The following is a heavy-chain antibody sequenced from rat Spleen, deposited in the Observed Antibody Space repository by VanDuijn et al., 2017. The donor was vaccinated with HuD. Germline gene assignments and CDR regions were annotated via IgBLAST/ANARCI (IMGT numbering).Heavy chain of an antibody. CDR3: SRGGYYRY. D-gene: IGHD1-1*01. CDR1: GFTFINYW. Sequence: EEQRVESGWGLVQPGRSLKLSCVASGFTFINYWKTWIRQAPGKGLEWVASITNTGINTYYPDSVNGRFYISRDTVHNTLYLQMTSLRSEDTDTYYFSRGGYYRYWGQGFMVTVSS. V-gene: IGHV5-31*01. CDR2: ITNTGINT. J-gene: IGHJ2*01.